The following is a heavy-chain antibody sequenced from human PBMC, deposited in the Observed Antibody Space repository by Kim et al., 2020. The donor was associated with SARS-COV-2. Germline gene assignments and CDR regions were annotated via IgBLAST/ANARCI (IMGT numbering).Heavy chain of an antibody. D-gene: IGHD6-13*01. CDR3: TRDPYSSSWKDAFVI. J-gene: IGHJ3*02. CDR1: GFTFGDYA. Sequence: GGSLRLSCTASGFTFGDYAMSWFRQAPGKGLEWVGFIRSKAYGGTTEYAASVKGRFTISRDDSKSIAYLQMNSLKTEDTALYYCTRDPYSSSWKDAFVIWRRGTMDPVST. V-gene: IGHV3-49*03. CDR2: IRSKAYGGTT.